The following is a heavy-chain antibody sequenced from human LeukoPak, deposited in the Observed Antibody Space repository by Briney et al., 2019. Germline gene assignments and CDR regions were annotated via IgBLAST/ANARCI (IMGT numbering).Heavy chain of an antibody. CDR3: AKDHQPMIVVVITVFDY. CDR1: TFSFSTYA. CDR2: INGFGEST. V-gene: IGHV3-23*01. D-gene: IGHD3-22*01. Sequence: PGGSLRLSCAASTFSFSTYAMSWVRQAPGKGLEWVSAINGFGESTYYADSVKGRFTISRDNSKNTLYLQMNSLRAEDTAVYYCAKDHQPMIVVVITVFDYWGQGTLVTVSS. J-gene: IGHJ4*02.